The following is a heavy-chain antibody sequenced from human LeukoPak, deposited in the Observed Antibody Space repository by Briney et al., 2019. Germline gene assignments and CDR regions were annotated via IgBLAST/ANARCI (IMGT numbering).Heavy chain of an antibody. CDR3: ARTRDGYCTNGVCPLNY. V-gene: IGHV1-69*05. Sequence: SVKVSCKVSGGTFSSYAISWVRQAPGQGLEWMGGIIPIFGTANYAQKFQGRVTITTDESTSTAYMELSSLRSGDTAVYYCARTRDGYCTNGVCPLNYWGQGTLVTVSS. D-gene: IGHD2-8*01. CDR2: IIPIFGTA. CDR1: GGTFSSYA. J-gene: IGHJ4*02.